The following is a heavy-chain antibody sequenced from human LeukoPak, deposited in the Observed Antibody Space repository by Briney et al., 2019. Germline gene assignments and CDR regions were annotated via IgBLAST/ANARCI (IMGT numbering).Heavy chain of an antibody. J-gene: IGHJ5*02. Sequence: ASVKVSCKASGYTFTNYYMHWVRQAPGQGLEWMGMISPSGGSTTYAQKFQGRVTMTRDTSTSTVYMELSILRSEDTAVYYCARDSGTTGEVKFDPWGQGTLVTVSS. CDR3: ARDSGTTGEVKFDP. CDR2: ISPSGGST. D-gene: IGHD3-10*01. V-gene: IGHV1-46*01. CDR1: GYTFTNYY.